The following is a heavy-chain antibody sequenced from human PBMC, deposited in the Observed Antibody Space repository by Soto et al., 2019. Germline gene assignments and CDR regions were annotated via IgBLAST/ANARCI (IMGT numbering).Heavy chain of an antibody. J-gene: IGHJ4*02. CDR1: GYTFSDYY. CDR2: INPNSGGT. D-gene: IGHD1-1*01. V-gene: IGHV1-2*02. CDR3: AGEPATAKPEGVDF. Sequence: ASVKVSCKASGYTFSDYYIHWVRQAPGQGLEWMGWINPNSGGTKYAPKFQGGVTMTRDTSITTAYMELSRLRPGDTAVYYCAGEPATAKPEGVDFWGQGTLVTVSS.